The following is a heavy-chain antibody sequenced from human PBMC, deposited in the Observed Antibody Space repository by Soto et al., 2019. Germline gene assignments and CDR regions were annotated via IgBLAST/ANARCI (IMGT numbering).Heavy chain of an antibody. CDR1: GGSIRSNNW. CDR3: ARNGSYYDFWSGYYFGGGMDV. CDR2: IYHSGVT. Sequence: SETLFLTCAVSGGSIRSNNWWSWVRQPPGKGLEWIGEIYHSGVTNYNPSLKSRVTISVDKSKNQFSLKLSSVTAADTAVYYCARNGSYYDFWSGYYFGGGMDVWGQGTTVTVSS. V-gene: IGHV4-4*02. J-gene: IGHJ6*02. D-gene: IGHD3-3*01.